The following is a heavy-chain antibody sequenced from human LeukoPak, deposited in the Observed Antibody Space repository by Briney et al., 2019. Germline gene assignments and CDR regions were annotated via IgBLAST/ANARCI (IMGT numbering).Heavy chain of an antibody. J-gene: IGHJ4*02. CDR2: IYSGGST. V-gene: IGHV3-53*01. D-gene: IGHD1-1*01. CDR3: ARVRSGTTPSDYYFDY. Sequence: GGSLRLSCAASGFTVSSNYMSWVRQAPGKGLEWVSVIYSGGSTYYADSVRGRFTISRDNSKNTLYLQMNSLRAEDTAVYYCARVRSGTTPSDYYFDYWGQGTLVTVSS. CDR1: GFTVSSNY.